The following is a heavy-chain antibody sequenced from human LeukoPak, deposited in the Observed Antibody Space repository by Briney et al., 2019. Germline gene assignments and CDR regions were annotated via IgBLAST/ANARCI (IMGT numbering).Heavy chain of an antibody. CDR1: GGSFSGYY. CDR2: INHSGSP. CDR3: ARVGLYDSSGYSFDY. D-gene: IGHD3-22*01. J-gene: IGHJ4*02. V-gene: IGHV4-34*01. Sequence: SETLSLTCAVYGGSFSGYYWSWIRQPPGKGLEWIGEINHSGSPNYNPSLKSRVTISIDTSKNQFSLKLSPVTAADTAVYYCARVGLYDSSGYSFDYWGQGTLVTVSS.